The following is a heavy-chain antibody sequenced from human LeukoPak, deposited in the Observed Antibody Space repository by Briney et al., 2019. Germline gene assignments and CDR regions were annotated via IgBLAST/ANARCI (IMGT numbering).Heavy chain of an antibody. CDR1: GFTFTKNA. J-gene: IGHJ3*02. CDR2: VSGSGSTT. Sequence: GGSLRLSCAASGFTFTKNAMSWVRQAPGKGLEWVAVVSGSGSTTYYGDSVKGRFTISRDNPKNTLYLRMDSLRAEDTAVYYCAKEVGETAIIKAAFDIWGRGTMATVSS. D-gene: IGHD5-18*01. CDR3: AKEVGETAIIKAAFDI. V-gene: IGHV3-23*01.